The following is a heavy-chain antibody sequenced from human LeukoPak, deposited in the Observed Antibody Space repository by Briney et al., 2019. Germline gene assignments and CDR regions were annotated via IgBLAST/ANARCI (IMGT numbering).Heavy chain of an antibody. CDR1: GGTFTSYA. J-gene: IGHJ3*02. CDR3: ARRGSGSLAFDI. Sequence: APVKVSCKAAGGTFTSYAVSWVRQAAGQGLEWMGGIIPIFGTANYAQKFQSRVTITAEKSTSTAYMELRSLRSEDTAVSYCARRGSGSLAFDIWGQGTMVTVSS. CDR2: IIPIFGTA. D-gene: IGHD3-10*01. V-gene: IGHV1-69*06.